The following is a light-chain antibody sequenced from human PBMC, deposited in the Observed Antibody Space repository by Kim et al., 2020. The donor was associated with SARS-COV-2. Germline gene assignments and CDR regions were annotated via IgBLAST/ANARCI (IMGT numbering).Light chain of an antibody. CDR3: QQYNNWPPT. Sequence: VCPGERATRSCGASQSVSSNLAWYQQKPGQAPRLLIYGASTRATGIPARFSGSGSGTEFTPTISSLQSEDFAVYYCQQYNNWPPTFGQGTKVDIK. V-gene: IGKV3-15*01. J-gene: IGKJ1*01. CDR1: QSVSSN. CDR2: GAS.